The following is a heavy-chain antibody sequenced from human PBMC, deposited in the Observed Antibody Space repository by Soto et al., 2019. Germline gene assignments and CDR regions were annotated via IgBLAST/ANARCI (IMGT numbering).Heavy chain of an antibody. CDR3: TRAVHAAVDV. D-gene: IGHD2-15*01. CDR1: GYTLTNLA. Sequence: ASVKVTCKDPGYTLTNLAINWVRQEHGQGLEWMGWMTPRDGNTGYAQKFQDRVTMTRNTSTNTAYMDPRPLRSVHTAVYYCTRAVHAAVDVLGKGTTVTAPQ. J-gene: IGHJ6*04. CDR2: MTPRDGNT. V-gene: IGHV1-8*01.